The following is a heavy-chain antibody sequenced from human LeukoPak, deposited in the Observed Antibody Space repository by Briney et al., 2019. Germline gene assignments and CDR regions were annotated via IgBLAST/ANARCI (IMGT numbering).Heavy chain of an antibody. V-gene: IGHV1-2*06. D-gene: IGHD6-19*01. CDR2: INPNSGGT. J-gene: IGHJ3*02. CDR1: GYTFTGYY. CDR3: ARVYSSGWPAIDAFDI. Sequence: ASVKVSCKASGYTFTGYYMHWVRQAPGQGLEWMGRINPNSGGTNYAQKFQGRVTMTRDTSISAAYMELSRLRSDDTAVYYCARVYSSGWPAIDAFDIWGQGTMVTVSS.